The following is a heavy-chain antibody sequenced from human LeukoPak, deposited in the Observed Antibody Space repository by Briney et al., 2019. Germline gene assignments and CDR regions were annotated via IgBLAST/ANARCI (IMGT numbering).Heavy chain of an antibody. CDR1: GGTFSSYT. Sequence: SVKVSCKASGGTFSSYTISWVRQAPGQGLEWMGRTIPILGIANYAQKFQGRVTITADKSTSTAYMELSSLRSEDTAVYYCARDYSNYVFDYWGQGTLVTVSS. J-gene: IGHJ4*02. CDR3: ARDYSNYVFDY. V-gene: IGHV1-69*02. CDR2: TIPILGIA. D-gene: IGHD4-11*01.